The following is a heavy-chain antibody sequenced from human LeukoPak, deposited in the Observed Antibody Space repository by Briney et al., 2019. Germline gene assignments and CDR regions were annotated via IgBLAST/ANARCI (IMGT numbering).Heavy chain of an antibody. CDR1: GGSISSGSYY. CDR2: IYISGRT. J-gene: IGHJ4*02. Sequence: PSETLSLTCTVSGGSISSGSYYWTWIRQPAGKGLEWIGRIYISGRTNYNPSLKSRVTISIDTPKNQFSLKLNSVTAADTAVYYCARETPGLLPSRIDYWGQGTLVTVSS. CDR3: ARETPGLLPSRIDY. V-gene: IGHV4-61*02. D-gene: IGHD1-14*01.